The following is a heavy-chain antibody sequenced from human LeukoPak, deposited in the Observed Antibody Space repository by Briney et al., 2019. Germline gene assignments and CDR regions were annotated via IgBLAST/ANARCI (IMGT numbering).Heavy chain of an antibody. CDR2: IYYSGST. V-gene: IGHV4-39*07. J-gene: IGHJ4*02. CDR1: GGSISSSSYY. D-gene: IGHD3-22*01. Sequence: SETLSLTCTVSGGSISSSSYYWGWIRQPPGKGLEWIGSIYYSGSTYYNPSLKSRVTISVDTSKNQFSLKLSSVTAADTAVYYCARGHYDSSGRFFDYWGQGTLVTVSS. CDR3: ARGHYDSSGRFFDY.